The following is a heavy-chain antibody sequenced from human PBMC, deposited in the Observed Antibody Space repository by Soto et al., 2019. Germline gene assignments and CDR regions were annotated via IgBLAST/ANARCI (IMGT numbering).Heavy chain of an antibody. CDR2: IYHSGST. CDR1: GGSISSSNW. CDR3: ARKMMARYFDWLLYGPRVSRNNWFDP. V-gene: IGHV4-4*02. D-gene: IGHD3-9*01. Sequence: KPSETLSLTCAVSGGSISSSNWWSWVRQPPGKGLEWIGEIYHSGSTNYNPSLKSRVTISVDKSKNQFSLKLSSVTAADTAVYYCARKMMARYFDWLLYGPRVSRNNWFDPWGQGTLVTVSS. J-gene: IGHJ5*02.